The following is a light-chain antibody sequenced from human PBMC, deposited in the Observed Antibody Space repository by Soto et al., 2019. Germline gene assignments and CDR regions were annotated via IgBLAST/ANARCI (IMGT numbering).Light chain of an antibody. J-gene: IGKJ1*01. V-gene: IGKV3-20*01. CDR2: GAS. CDR3: QQYDNSPRT. Sequence: EIVLTQSPGTLSLSPGERATLSCRASQSVNSNYLAWYQQKPGQGPRLLMYGASSRATGIPDRFSGSGSVTGFNLAISTLEPEDCAVYYYQQYDNSPRTFGRGTKVEIK. CDR1: QSVNSNY.